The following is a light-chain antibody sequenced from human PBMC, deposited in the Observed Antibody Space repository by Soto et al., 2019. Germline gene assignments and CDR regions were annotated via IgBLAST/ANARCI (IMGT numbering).Light chain of an antibody. CDR3: SSYSSTTTPYV. CDR2: DVS. V-gene: IGLV2-14*03. J-gene: IGLJ1*01. CDR1: SSDFGAYNY. Sequence: QSALTQPASVSGSPGQSITISCTGTSSDFGAYNYVSWYQQYPGKAPKLLIYDVSNRPSGVSSRFSGSKSGNTASLTISGLQDEDEAEYFCSSYSSTTTPYVFGIGTKVTVL.